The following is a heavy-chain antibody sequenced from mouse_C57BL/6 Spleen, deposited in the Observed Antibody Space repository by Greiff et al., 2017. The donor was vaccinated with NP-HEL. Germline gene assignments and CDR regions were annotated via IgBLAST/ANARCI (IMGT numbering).Heavy chain of an antibody. D-gene: IGHD1-1*02. J-gene: IGHJ2*01. V-gene: IGHV3-1*01. CDR1: GYSITSGYD. CDR3: ARDQGGYFDY. Sequence: EVQLVESGPGMVKPSQSLSLTCTVTGYSITSGYDWHWIRHFPGNKLEWMGYISYSGSTNYNPSLKSRISITHDTSKNHFFLKLNSVTTEDTATYYCARDQGGYFDYWGQGTTLTVSS. CDR2: ISYSGST.